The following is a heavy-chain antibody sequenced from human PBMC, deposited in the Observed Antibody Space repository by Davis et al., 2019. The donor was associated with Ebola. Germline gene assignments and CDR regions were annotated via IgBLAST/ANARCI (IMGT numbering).Heavy chain of an antibody. V-gene: IGHV4-59*01. D-gene: IGHD3-22*01. Sequence: MPSETLSLTCTVSGGSISSYYWSWIRQPPGKGLEWIGYIYYSGSTNYNPSLKSRVTISVDTSKNQFSLKLSSVTAADTAVYYCARENYDSSGYYADAFDIWGQGTMVTVSS. CDR3: ARENYDSSGYYADAFDI. CDR2: IYYSGST. J-gene: IGHJ3*02. CDR1: GGSISSYY.